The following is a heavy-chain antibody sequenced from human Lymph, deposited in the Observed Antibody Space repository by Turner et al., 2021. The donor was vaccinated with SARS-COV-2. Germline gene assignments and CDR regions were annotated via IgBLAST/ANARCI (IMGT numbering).Heavy chain of an antibody. CDR2: IKQEGSEK. CDR1: GFTFSSYW. CDR3: AREDTVMVYDY. Sequence: EVRLVESGGGLVQPGGSLRLSCAASGFTFSSYWMSWVRQAPGKGLEWVANIKQEGSEKYYVDSVKGRFTISRDNAKNSLNLQMNSLRAEDTAVYYCAREDTVMVYDYWGQGTLVTVSS. D-gene: IGHD5-18*01. J-gene: IGHJ4*02. V-gene: IGHV3-7*03.